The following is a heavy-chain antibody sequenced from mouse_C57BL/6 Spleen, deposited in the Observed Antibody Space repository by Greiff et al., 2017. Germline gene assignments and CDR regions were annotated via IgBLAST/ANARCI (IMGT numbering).Heavy chain of an antibody. D-gene: IGHD4-1*01. CDR1: GFTFSSYA. Sequence: EVKLVESGGGLVKPGGSLKLSCAASGFTFSSYAMSWVRQTPEKRLEWVATISDGGSYTYYPDNVKGRFTFTRDNAKNNLYLQMSHLKSENTAMYYCAGEGTGTALYYYAMDYWGQGTSVTVSS. CDR3: AGEGTGTALYYYAMDY. J-gene: IGHJ4*01. V-gene: IGHV5-4*01. CDR2: ISDGGSYT.